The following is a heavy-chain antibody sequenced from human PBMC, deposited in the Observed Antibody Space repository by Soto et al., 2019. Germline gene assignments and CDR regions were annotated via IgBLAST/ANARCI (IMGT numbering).Heavy chain of an antibody. CDR1: GFTFSSYW. CDR2: IKQDGSEK. J-gene: IGHJ6*02. CDR3: ARDRYSYYDFWSGSLPYYYFGMDV. Sequence: GGSLRLSCAASGFTFSSYWMSWVRPAPGKGLEWVANIKQDGSEKYYVDSVKGRFTISRDNAKNSLYLQMNSLRAEDTAVYYCARDRYSYYDFWSGSLPYYYFGMDVWGQGTTVTVSS. D-gene: IGHD3-3*01. V-gene: IGHV3-7*01.